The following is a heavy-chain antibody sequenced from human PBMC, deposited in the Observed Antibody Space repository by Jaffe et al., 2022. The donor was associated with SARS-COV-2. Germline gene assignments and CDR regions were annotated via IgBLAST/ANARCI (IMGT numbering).Heavy chain of an antibody. Sequence: QVQLVESGGGVVQPGRSLRLSCAASGFTFSSYGMHWVRQAPGKGLEWVAVIWYDGSNKYYADSVKGRFTISRDNSKNTLYLQMNSLRAEDTAVYYCARDSSSWYFQDGMDVWGQGTTVTVSS. CDR3: ARDSSSWYFQDGMDV. J-gene: IGHJ6*02. CDR1: GFTFSSYG. V-gene: IGHV3-33*01. CDR2: IWYDGSNK. D-gene: IGHD6-13*01.